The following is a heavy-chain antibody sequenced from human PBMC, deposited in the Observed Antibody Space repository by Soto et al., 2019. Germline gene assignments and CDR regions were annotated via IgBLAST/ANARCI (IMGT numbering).Heavy chain of an antibody. V-gene: IGHV3-64D*06. J-gene: IGHJ4*02. CDR2: ISNNGSST. D-gene: IGHD6-13*01. Sequence: GGSLRLSCSASGFTFSGYTMFWVRKAPGKGLEYVSAISNNGSSTYHADSVKGRFTISRDNSKNTLFLQMSSLRAEDTAVYYCAKVPRKGSWSPIDYWGQGTLVTVSS. CDR3: AKVPRKGSWSPIDY. CDR1: GFTFSGYT.